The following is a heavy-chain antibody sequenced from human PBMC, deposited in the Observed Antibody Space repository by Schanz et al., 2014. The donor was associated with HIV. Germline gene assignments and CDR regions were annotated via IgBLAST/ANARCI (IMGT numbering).Heavy chain of an antibody. D-gene: IGHD4-4*01. CDR3: AKDIQDYSNSFDL. V-gene: IGHV3-9*01. CDR1: GFTFDGYA. CDR2: ISWNSVFI. J-gene: IGHJ4*02. Sequence: QLAESGGRLEQPGGSLRLSCAASGFTFDGYAMHWVRQAPGKGLEWVSSISWNSVFIAYADSVKGRFTISRDNAKNSLYLQMNSLRPEDTALYYCAKDIQDYSNSFDLWGQGTLVTVSA.